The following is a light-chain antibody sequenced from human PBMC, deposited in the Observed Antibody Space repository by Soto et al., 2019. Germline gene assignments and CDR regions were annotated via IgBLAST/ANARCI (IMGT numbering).Light chain of an antibody. J-gene: IGKJ4*01. CDR3: QQLTRYPST. V-gene: IGKV1-9*01. CDR1: EDITNY. CDR2: DAS. Sequence: IQLTQSPSSLSASVGDRVTVTCRASEDITNYLAWYQQKAGKAPKLLIYDASTLHSGVPSRFSGSGSGTDFTLTISGLQPEDFETYYCQQLTRYPSTFGGGTKVEIK.